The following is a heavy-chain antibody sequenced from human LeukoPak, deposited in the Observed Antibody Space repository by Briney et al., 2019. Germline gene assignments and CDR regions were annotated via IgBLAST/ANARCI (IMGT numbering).Heavy chain of an antibody. J-gene: IGHJ4*02. CDR3: ARDRHGSRSYYSDY. D-gene: IGHD3-10*01. CDR2: IYTSGST. CDR1: GGSISSGPYY. V-gene: IGHV4-61*02. Sequence: ASETLSLTCTVSGGSISSGPYYWSWIRQPAGKGLEWIGRIYTSGSTNYNPSLESRVIMSVDTSKNQFSLKLSSVTAADTAVYYCARDRHGSRSYYSDYWGQGTLVTVSS.